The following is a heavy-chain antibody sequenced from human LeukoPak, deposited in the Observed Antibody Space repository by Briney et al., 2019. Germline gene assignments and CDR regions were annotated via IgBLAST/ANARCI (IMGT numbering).Heavy chain of an antibody. CDR1: GDSVSSNSAA. V-gene: IGHV6-1*01. D-gene: IGHD2-21*02. Sequence: QTLSLTCAISGDSVSSNSAAWNWIRQSPSRGLEWLGRTYYRSKWYNDYAVSVKSRITINPDTSKNQFSLQLNSVTPEDTAVYYCARDLVVVTXIPVXXYGXDVWGQXXXXXVSS. CDR3: ARDLVVVTXIPVXXYGXDV. CDR2: TYYRSKWYN. J-gene: IGHJ6*02.